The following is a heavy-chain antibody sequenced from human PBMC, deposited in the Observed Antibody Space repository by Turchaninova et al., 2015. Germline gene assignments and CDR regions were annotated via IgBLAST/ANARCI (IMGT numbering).Heavy chain of an antibody. CDR3: ARGGPLHCSSTSCLPVGNWFDP. CDR1: GGSFSGYY. Sequence: QVQLQQWGAGLLTPSEPLSLTCAVYGGSFSGYYGSWIRQPPGKGLEWIGEIKHSRSTNYNPSLKSRVTISVDTSKNQFSLKLSSVTAADTAVYYCARGGPLHCSSTSCLPVGNWFDPWGQGTLVTVSS. CDR2: IKHSRST. J-gene: IGHJ5*02. D-gene: IGHD2-2*01. V-gene: IGHV4-34*01.